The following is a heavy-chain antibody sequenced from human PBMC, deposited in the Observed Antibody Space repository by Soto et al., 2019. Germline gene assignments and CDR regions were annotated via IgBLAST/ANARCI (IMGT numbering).Heavy chain of an antibody. CDR1: GGSITTDSW. J-gene: IGHJ4*02. Sequence: QVQLQESGPGLVSPLGTLSLTCAVSGGSITTDSWWTWVRQPPGKGLEWIGEIHRSRGTNYNSSLKVRVTVSIDRSTNHFALRLYSVAAADTAVYYCASREEARPFWGQGTLVTVSS. CDR2: IHRSRGT. D-gene: IGHD6-6*01. CDR3: ASREEARPF. V-gene: IGHV4-4*02.